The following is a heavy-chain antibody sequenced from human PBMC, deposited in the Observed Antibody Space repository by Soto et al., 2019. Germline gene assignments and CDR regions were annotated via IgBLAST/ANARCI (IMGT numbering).Heavy chain of an antibody. Sequence: ASVKVSCKASGGTFSSYAISWVRQAPGQGLEWMGGIIPIFGTANYAQKIQGRVTINADESTSTTYKELSSLRSEDTAVYYCARPPIQYYYYGMDVWGQGTTVTVSS. CDR2: IIPIFGTA. CDR3: ARPPIQYYYYGMDV. V-gene: IGHV1-69*13. J-gene: IGHJ6*02. CDR1: GGTFSSYA.